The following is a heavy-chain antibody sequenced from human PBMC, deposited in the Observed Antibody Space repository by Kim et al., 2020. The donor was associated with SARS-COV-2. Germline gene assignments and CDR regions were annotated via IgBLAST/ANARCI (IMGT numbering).Heavy chain of an antibody. CDR3: ARVVDYYDSSGEGRGDY. D-gene: IGHD3-22*01. V-gene: IGHV3-48*02. Sequence: GGSLRLSCAASGFTFSSYSMNWVRQAPGKGLEWVSYISSSSSTIYYADSVKGRFTISRDNAKNSLYLQMNSLRDEDTAVYYCARVVDYYDSSGEGRGDYWGQGTLVTVSS. J-gene: IGHJ4*02. CDR1: GFTFSSYS. CDR2: ISSSSSTI.